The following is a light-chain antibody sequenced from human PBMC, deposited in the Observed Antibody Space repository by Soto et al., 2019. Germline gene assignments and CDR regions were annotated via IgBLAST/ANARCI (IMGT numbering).Light chain of an antibody. CDR3: QQFNTSPWT. Sequence: DIQLTQSPSTLPASVGDRVTITCRASQSISNWLAWYHQKPGTAPKLLIYHASTLESGVPSRFSGSGSGTEFTLTISSLQPDDFATYYCQQFNTSPWTFGQGTKVDIK. CDR2: HAS. J-gene: IGKJ1*01. CDR1: QSISNW. V-gene: IGKV1-5*01.